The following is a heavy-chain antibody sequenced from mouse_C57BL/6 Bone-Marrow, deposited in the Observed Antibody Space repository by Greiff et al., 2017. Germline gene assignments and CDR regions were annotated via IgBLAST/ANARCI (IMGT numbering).Heavy chain of an antibody. CDR1: GFNIKDDY. V-gene: IGHV14-4*01. Sequence: VQLKESGAELVRPGASVKLSCTASGFNIKDDYMHWVKQRPEQGLEWIGWIDPENGDTEYASKFQGKATITVDTSSNTAYLQLSSLTSEETAVYYCTGIAYWGQGTLVTVSA. CDR3: TGIAY. CDR2: IDPENGDT. J-gene: IGHJ3*01.